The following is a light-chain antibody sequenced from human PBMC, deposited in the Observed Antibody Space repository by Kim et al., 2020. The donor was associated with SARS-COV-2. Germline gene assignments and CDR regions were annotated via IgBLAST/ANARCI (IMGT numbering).Light chain of an antibody. CDR2: QHT. Sequence: SYELTQPPSVSVSPGQTASITCSGSKLGDKYAYWYQKKPVQSPVLVIYQHTKRPSGISQRFSGSSSGNTATLTISRAQTMDEADYYCQAWDSSTAVFGGGTKLTVL. CDR1: KLGDKY. CDR3: QAWDSSTAV. V-gene: IGLV3-1*01. J-gene: IGLJ3*02.